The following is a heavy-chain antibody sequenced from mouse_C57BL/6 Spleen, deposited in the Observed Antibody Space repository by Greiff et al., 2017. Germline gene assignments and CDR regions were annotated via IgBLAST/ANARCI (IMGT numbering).Heavy chain of an antibody. J-gene: IGHJ3*01. CDR1: GYTFTSYG. V-gene: IGHV1-81*01. CDR2: IYPRSGNT. Sequence: QVQLQQSGAELARPWASVKLSCKASGYTFTSYGISWVKQRTGQGLEWIGEIYPRSGNTYYNEKFKGKATLTADKSSSTAYMELRSLTSEDSAVYFCARRITTVPLAYWGQGTLVTVSA. D-gene: IGHD1-1*01. CDR3: ARRITTVPLAY.